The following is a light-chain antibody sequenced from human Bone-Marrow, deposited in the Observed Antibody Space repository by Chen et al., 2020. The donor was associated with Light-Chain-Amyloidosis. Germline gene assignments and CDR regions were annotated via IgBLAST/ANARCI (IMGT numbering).Light chain of an antibody. CDR1: DLPTKY. CDR3: QSADSSGTYEVI. CDR2: RDT. V-gene: IGLV3-25*03. Sequence: SYALTQPPSVSVSTGPTARITCSGDDLPTKYAYWYQRKPGQAPVLVIHRDTERPSGISERFSGSSSGTTDTLTISGVQAEDEADYHCQSADSSGTYEVIFGGGTKLTVL. J-gene: IGLJ2*01.